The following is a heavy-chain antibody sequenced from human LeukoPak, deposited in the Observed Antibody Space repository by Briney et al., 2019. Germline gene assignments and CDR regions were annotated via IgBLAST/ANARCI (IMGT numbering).Heavy chain of an antibody. Sequence: SETLSLTCTVSGGSISSYYWSWIRQPAGKGLEWIGRIYTSGSTNYNPSLKSRVTISVDTSKNQFSLKLSSVTAADTAVYYCARRLVDTTMDRGSYLDYWGQGTLVTVSS. CDR2: IYTSGST. J-gene: IGHJ4*02. V-gene: IGHV4-4*07. D-gene: IGHD5-18*01. CDR1: GGSISSYY. CDR3: ARRLVDTTMDRGSYLDY.